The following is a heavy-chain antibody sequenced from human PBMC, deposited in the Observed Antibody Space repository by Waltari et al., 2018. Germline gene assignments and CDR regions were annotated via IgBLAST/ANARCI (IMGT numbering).Heavy chain of an antibody. CDR1: GFLFSSYW. Sequence: EVQLVESGGGSVQPGGSLRLSCTGSGFLFSSYWMHWVRQGPGEGLVCVSRMNGDGSSTTYADSVQGRFTTTRDNAKSTLYLEMNSLKSEDTGVYYCAREENYDFAMDVWGQGTTVTVSS. CDR2: MNGDGSST. J-gene: IGHJ6*02. CDR3: AREENYDFAMDV. V-gene: IGHV3-74*01. D-gene: IGHD1-7*01.